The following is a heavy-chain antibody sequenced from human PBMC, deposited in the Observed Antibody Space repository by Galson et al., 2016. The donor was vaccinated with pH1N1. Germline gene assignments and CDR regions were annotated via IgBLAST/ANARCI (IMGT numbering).Heavy chain of an antibody. D-gene: IGHD4-17*01. CDR2: ISGTGDTT. CDR1: GFTFTNYA. J-gene: IGHJ4*02. CDR3: ASKLYGDPNY. Sequence: SLRLSCAASGFTFTNYAMNWVRQAPGKGLEWVSTISGTGDTTYYADSVKGRFTISRQNSKSTLYLQMNSLRADDRAVYYCASKLYGDPNYWGQGALVTVSS. V-gene: IGHV3-23*01.